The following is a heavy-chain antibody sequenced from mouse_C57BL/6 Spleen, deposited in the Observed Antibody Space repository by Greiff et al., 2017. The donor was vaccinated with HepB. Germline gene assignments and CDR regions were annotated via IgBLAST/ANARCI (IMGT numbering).Heavy chain of an antibody. J-gene: IGHJ2*01. V-gene: IGHV1-59*01. Sequence: QVQLQQSGAELVRPGTSVKLSCKASGYTFTSYWMHWVKQRPGQGLEWIGVIDPSDSYTNYNQKFKGKATLTVDTSSSTAYMQLSSLTSEDSAVYYCARGAIYYDYDGDYWGQGTTLTVSS. CDR3: ARGAIYYDYDGDY. CDR2: IDPSDSYT. CDR1: GYTFTSYW. D-gene: IGHD2-4*01.